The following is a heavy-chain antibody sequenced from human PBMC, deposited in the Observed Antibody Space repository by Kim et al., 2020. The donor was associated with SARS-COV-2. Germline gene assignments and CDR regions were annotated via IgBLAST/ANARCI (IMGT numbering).Heavy chain of an antibody. Sequence: GGSLRLSCAASGFTFSSYAMRWVRQAPGKGLEWVSAISGSGGSTYYADSVKGRFTISRDNSKNTLYLQMNSLRAEDTAVYYCAKDHRDDFGEPSWFDPWGQGTLVIASS. CDR1: GFTFSSYA. V-gene: IGHV3-23*01. CDR3: AKDHRDDFGEPSWFDP. J-gene: IGHJ5*02. CDR2: ISGSGGST. D-gene: IGHD4-17*01.